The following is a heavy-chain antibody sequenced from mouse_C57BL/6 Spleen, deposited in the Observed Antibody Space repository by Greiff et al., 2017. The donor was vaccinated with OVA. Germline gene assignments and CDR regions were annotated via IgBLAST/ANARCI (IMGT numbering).Heavy chain of an antibody. J-gene: IGHJ2*01. Sequence: QVQLKQSGPELVKPGASVKISCKASGYAFSSSWMNWVKQRPGKGLEWIGRIYPGDGDTNYNGKFKGKATLTADKSSSTAYMQLSSLTSEDSAVYFCARERITTVVAGYDYWGQGTTLTVSS. CDR3: ARERITTVVAGYDY. D-gene: IGHD1-1*01. V-gene: IGHV1-82*01. CDR1: GYAFSSSW. CDR2: IYPGDGDT.